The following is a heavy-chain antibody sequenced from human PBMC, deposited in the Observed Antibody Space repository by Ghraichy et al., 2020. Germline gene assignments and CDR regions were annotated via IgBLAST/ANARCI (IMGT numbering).Heavy chain of an antibody. Sequence: GGSLRLSCAASQFTFSSYKMNWVRQAPGKGLEWVASISSVGDKIYYADSLKGRFSISRDNGKNSVYLQMNSLRVEDTAVYYCARVIMGRGECTSPRCLRFYYGMDVWGQGTTVTVS. D-gene: IGHD3-3*01. V-gene: IGHV3-21*06. CDR2: ISSVGDKI. CDR3: ARVIMGRGECTSPRCLRFYYGMDV. CDR1: QFTFSSYK. J-gene: IGHJ6*02.